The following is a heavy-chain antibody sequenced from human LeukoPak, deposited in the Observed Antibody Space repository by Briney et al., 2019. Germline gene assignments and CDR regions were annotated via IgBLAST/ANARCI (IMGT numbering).Heavy chain of an antibody. Sequence: GGSLRLSCAASGFTFSSYAMSWVRQAPGKGLEWVSAISGSGGSTYYADSVKGRFTISRDNSKNTLYLQMNSLRAEDTAVYYCAKGGFGGYDSYYYYGMDVWGQGITVTVSS. CDR2: ISGSGGST. V-gene: IGHV3-23*01. CDR1: GFTFSSYA. D-gene: IGHD5-12*01. J-gene: IGHJ6*02. CDR3: AKGGFGGYDSYYYYGMDV.